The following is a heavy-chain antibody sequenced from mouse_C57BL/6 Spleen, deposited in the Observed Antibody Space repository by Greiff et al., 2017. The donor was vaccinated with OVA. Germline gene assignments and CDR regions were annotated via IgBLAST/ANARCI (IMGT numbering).Heavy chain of an antibody. CDR2: IDPEDGEP. D-gene: IGHD1-1*01. CDR3: ARGYYYGSSYVDYAMDY. V-gene: IGHV14-2*01. CDR1: GFNIKDYY. Sequence: EVQLQQSGAELVKPGASVKLSCTASGFNIKDYYMHWVKQRTEQGLEWIGRIDPEDGEPKFSPKFQGKATITADTSSNTAYLQLSSLTSEDTAVYYCARGYYYGSSYVDYAMDYWGQGTSVTVSS. J-gene: IGHJ4*01.